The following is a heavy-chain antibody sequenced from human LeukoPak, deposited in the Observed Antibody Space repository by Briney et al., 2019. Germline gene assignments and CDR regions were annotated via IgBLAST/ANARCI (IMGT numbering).Heavy chain of an antibody. CDR1: QFTFSNYA. CDR3: ARDLEDYNNYGEMAI. D-gene: IGHD4-11*01. Sequence: PGGSLRLSCAASQFTFSNYAMSWVRQAPGKGLEWVSSISTSSSYTYYADSVKGRFTISRDNAKNSLYLQMNNLRAEDTAVYYCARDLEDYNNYGEMAIWGQGTLVTVSS. J-gene: IGHJ4*02. CDR2: ISTSSSYT. V-gene: IGHV3-21*01.